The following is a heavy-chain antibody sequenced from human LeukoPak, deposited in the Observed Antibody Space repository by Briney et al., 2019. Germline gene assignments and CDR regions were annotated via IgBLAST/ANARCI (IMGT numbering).Heavy chain of an antibody. V-gene: IGHV4-59*08. CDR3: ASQSGYYSAFDI. CDR2: IYYSGST. Sequence: SETLSLTCTVSGGSISSYYWSWIRQPPGKGLEWIGYIYYSGSTNYNPSLKSRVTISVDTSKNQFSLKLSPVTATDTAVYYCASQSGYYSAFDIWGQGTMVTVSS. J-gene: IGHJ3*02. CDR1: GGSISSYY. D-gene: IGHD3-22*01.